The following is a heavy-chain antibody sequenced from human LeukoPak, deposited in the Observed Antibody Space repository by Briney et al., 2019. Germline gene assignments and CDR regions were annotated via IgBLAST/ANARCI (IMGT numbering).Heavy chain of an antibody. D-gene: IGHD2-2*03. CDR3: ARDGYLAVDY. V-gene: IGHV4-39*07. CDR2: IYYSGNT. Sequence: SETLSLTCTVSGGSISSSTYYWGWIRQPPGKGLEWIGNIYYSGNTYYNPSLQSRVTISVDSSKNQFSLKLSSVTAADTAVYYCARDGYLAVDYWGQGTLVTVSS. J-gene: IGHJ4*02. CDR1: GGSISSSTYY.